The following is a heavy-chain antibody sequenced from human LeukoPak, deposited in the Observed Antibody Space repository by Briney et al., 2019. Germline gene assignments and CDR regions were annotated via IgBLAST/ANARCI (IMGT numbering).Heavy chain of an antibody. CDR2: INPNSGGT. J-gene: IGHJ3*02. Sequence: ASVKVSCKASGYTFTGYYMHWVRQAPGQGLEWMGWINPNSGGTNYAQKLQGRVTMTTDTSTSTAYMELRSLRSDDTAFYYCARGGLTTNAFDIWGQGTMVTVSS. V-gene: IGHV1-2*02. CDR1: GYTFTGYY. CDR3: ARGGLTTNAFDI. D-gene: IGHD4-17*01.